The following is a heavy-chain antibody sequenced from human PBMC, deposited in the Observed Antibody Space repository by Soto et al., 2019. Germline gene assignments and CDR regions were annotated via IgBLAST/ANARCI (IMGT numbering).Heavy chain of an antibody. V-gene: IGHV3-23*01. Sequence: RQAPGKGLEWVSGFTTSGVTTYYADSVKGRFTISRDNSKNTLYLQMNSLRAEDTAVYYCAKVRISGSSKFDLWGQGTLVTVSS. J-gene: IGHJ4*02. CDR2: FTTSGVTT. CDR3: AKVRISGSSKFDL. D-gene: IGHD2-15*01.